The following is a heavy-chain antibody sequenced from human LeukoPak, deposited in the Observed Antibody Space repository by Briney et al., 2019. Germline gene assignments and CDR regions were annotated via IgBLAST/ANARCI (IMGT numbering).Heavy chain of an antibody. Sequence: GGSLRLSCAASGFTFSSYSMNWLRQAPGKGLEWVSSISSSSYIYYADSVKGRFTISRDNAKNSLFLQMNNLRVEDTAVYYWARDLRHQYGMDVWGQGTTVTVSS. V-gene: IGHV3-21*01. J-gene: IGHJ6*02. CDR2: ISSSSYI. D-gene: IGHD2-2*01. CDR3: ARDLRHQYGMDV. CDR1: GFTFSSYS.